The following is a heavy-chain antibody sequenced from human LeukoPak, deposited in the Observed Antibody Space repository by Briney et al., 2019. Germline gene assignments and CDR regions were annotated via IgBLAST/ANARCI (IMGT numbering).Heavy chain of an antibody. Sequence: PSQTLSLTCTVSGGSISSGDYYWSWIRQPPGKGLEWIGYIYYSGSSYFSPSLKSRVTISVDTSKNQFSLKLGSVTAADTALYYCARLKVDANNYFDYWGQGTLVTVSS. D-gene: IGHD1-26*01. CDR3: ARLKVDANNYFDY. J-gene: IGHJ4*02. V-gene: IGHV4-30-4*01. CDR2: IYYSGSS. CDR1: GGSISSGDYY.